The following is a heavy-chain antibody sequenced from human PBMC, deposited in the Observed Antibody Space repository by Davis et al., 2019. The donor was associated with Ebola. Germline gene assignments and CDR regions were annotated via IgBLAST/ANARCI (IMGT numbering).Heavy chain of an antibody. V-gene: IGHV3-21*01. Sequence: PGGSLRLSCAASGFTLSSYSMNWVRQAPGKGLEWVSSITVTSNYTYYAYSVKGRFTISRDNAKNSLYLQMNSLRAEDTAVYYCARRNWFDPWGQGTLVTVSS. CDR1: GFTLSSYS. CDR3: ARRNWFDP. CDR2: ITVTSNYT. J-gene: IGHJ5*02.